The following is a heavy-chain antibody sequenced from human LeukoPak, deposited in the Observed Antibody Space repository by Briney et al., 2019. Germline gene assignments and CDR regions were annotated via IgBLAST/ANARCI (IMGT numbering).Heavy chain of an antibody. CDR2: IYYSGST. Sequence: PSETLSLTCTVSGGSISSSSYYWGWIRQPPGKGLEWIGYIYYSGSTYYNPSLKSRVTISVDTSKNQFSLKLSSVTAADTAVYYCARAVWSEMATILDYWGQGTLVTVSS. J-gene: IGHJ4*02. V-gene: IGHV4-30-4*08. D-gene: IGHD5-24*01. CDR3: ARAVWSEMATILDY. CDR1: GGSISSSSYY.